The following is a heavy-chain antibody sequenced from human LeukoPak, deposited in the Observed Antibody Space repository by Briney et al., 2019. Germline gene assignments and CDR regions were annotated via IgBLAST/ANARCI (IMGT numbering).Heavy chain of an antibody. D-gene: IGHD6-19*01. V-gene: IGHV4-59*12. CDR3: ARDDIAVAGTDY. Sequence: SETLSLTCTVSGGSISSYYWSWIRQPPGKGLEWIGYIYYSGSTNYNPSLKSRVTISVDTSKNQFSLKLSSVTAEDTAVYYCARDDIAVAGTDYWGQGTLVTVSS. CDR1: GGSISSYY. J-gene: IGHJ4*02. CDR2: IYYSGST.